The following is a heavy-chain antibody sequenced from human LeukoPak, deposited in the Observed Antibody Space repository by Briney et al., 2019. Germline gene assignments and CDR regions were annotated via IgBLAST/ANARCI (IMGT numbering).Heavy chain of an antibody. D-gene: IGHD6-13*01. CDR1: GFTFSSYA. Sequence: QPGGSLRLSCAPSGFTFSSYAVSWVRQARGKGLEWVSAISGSGGSTYYADSVKGRFTISRGNSKNTLYLQMNSLRAEDTAVYDCAKVETAAAATLRGFDYWGQGTLVTVSS. CDR2: ISGSGGST. CDR3: AKVETAAAATLRGFDY. J-gene: IGHJ4*02. V-gene: IGHV3-23*01.